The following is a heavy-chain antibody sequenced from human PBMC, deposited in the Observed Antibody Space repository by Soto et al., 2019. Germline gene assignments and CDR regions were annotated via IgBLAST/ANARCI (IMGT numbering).Heavy chain of an antibody. CDR1: GFTFSNYY. D-gene: IGHD3-16*01. Sequence: GGSLRLSCAASGFTFSNYYMSWIRQAPGKGLGWLSYISNSGSTIYYAESVRGRFIISRDNAKNSVYLQMNSLRAEDAAVYYCARLYGAPWGGFDPWGQGTLDTVSS. V-gene: IGHV3-11*01. CDR3: ARLYGAPWGGFDP. J-gene: IGHJ5*02. CDR2: ISNSGSTI.